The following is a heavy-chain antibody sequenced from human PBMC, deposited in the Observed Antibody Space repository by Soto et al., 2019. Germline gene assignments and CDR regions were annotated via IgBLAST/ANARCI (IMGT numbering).Heavy chain of an antibody. Sequence: SETLSLTCAVSGGSISSGGYSWSWIRQPPGKGLEWIGYIYHSGSTYYNPSLKSRVTISVDRSKTQFSLKLSSVTAADTAVYYCARAVQPSDYDFWSGIDYFDYWGQGTLVTVSS. CDR2: IYHSGST. CDR1: GGSISSGGYS. V-gene: IGHV4-30-2*01. J-gene: IGHJ4*02. D-gene: IGHD3-3*01. CDR3: ARAVQPSDYDFWSGIDYFDY.